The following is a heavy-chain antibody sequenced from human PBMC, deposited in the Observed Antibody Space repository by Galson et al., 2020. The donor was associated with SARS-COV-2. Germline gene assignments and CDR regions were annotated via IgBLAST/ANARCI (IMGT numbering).Heavy chain of an antibody. D-gene: IGHD6-13*01. CDR2: ISTDGNNK. Sequence: GASQKISCAASGFTFNNYGMHWVRQAPGKGLEWVAVISTDGNNKYDADSVKGRFTISRDKSNNTLYLQMNSLRPEDTAVYFCARAGYSSTWTLGDAFDVWGQGTLVTVSS. V-gene: IGHV3-30*03. CDR1: GFTFNNYG. J-gene: IGHJ3*01. CDR3: ARAGYSSTWTLGDAFDV.